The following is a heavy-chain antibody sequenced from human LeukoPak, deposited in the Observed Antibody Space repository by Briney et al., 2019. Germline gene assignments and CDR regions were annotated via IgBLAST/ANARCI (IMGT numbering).Heavy chain of an antibody. CDR3: ATFGGYYGDYYFDY. CDR2: FDPEDGET. Sequence: GASVKVSCKVSGYTLTELSMHWVRQAPGKGLEWMGGFDPEDGETIYAQKFQGRVTMTEDTSTDTAYMELSSLRSEDMAVYYCATFGGYYGDYYFDYWGQGTLVTVSS. V-gene: IGHV1-24*01. D-gene: IGHD4-17*01. CDR1: GYTLTELS. J-gene: IGHJ4*02.